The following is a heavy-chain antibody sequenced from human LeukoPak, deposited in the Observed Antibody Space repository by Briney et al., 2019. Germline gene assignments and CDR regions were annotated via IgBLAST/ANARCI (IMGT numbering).Heavy chain of an antibody. J-gene: IGHJ6*03. CDR1: GYTFTGYY. CDR2: INPNSGGT. Sequence: ASVKVSCKASGYTFTGYYMHWVRQAPGQGLEWMGWINPNSGGTNYAQKFQGRVTMTRDTSISTAYMELSRLRSDDTAVYYCAAVVPAAPGNYYYMDVWGKGTTVTISS. V-gene: IGHV1-2*02. D-gene: IGHD2-2*01. CDR3: AAVVPAAPGNYYYMDV.